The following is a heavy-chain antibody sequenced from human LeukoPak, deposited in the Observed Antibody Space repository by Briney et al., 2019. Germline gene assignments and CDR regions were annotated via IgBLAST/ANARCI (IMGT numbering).Heavy chain of an antibody. D-gene: IGHD6-13*01. J-gene: IGHJ6*02. Sequence: GASVKVSCKASGYTFTSYYTHWVRQAPGQGLEWMGIINPSGGSTSYAQKFQGRVTMTRDTSTSTVYMELSSLRSEDTAVYYCARVWQQQLSNRPYYYYGMDVWGQGTTVTVSS. CDR1: GYTFTSYY. V-gene: IGHV1-46*01. CDR3: ARVWQQQLSNRPYYYYGMDV. CDR2: INPSGGST.